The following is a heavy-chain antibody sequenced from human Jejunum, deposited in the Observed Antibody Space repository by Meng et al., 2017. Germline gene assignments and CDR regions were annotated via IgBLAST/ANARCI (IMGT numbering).Heavy chain of an antibody. D-gene: IGHD1-26*01. Sequence: EVELWWSGGGLAQPGGSLRLSCAASGFTFRTNYMSWVRRAPGRGLEWVSAIGRGTDTYYADSVKGRFTISRDKLMNTLYLEMNSLRAEDTAVYYCAKHLSGSYTFDYWGQGILVTVSS. V-gene: IGHV3-23*01. J-gene: IGHJ4*02. CDR1: GFTFRTNY. CDR3: AKHLSGSYTFDY. CDR2: IGRGTDT.